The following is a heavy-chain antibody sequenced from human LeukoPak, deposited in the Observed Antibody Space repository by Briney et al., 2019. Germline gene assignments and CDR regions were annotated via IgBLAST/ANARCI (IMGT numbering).Heavy chain of an antibody. D-gene: IGHD3/OR15-3a*01. V-gene: IGHV4-59*11. CDR3: ARDGLPDYYYYGMDV. CDR1: GGSISSRY. CDR2: IYYSGST. Sequence: SETLSLTCTVSGGSISSRYWSWIRQPPGKGLEWIGYIYYSGSTNYNPSLKSRVTISVDTSKNQFSLKLSSVTAADTAVYYCARDGLPDYYYYGMDVWGQGTTVTVSS. J-gene: IGHJ6*02.